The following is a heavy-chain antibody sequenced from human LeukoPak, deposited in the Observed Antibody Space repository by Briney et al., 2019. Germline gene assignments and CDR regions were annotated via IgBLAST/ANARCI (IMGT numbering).Heavy chain of an antibody. CDR3: VRVGGRSSIGGDC. CDR2: IKSDGSNS. CDR1: GFTFSTYW. V-gene: IGHV3-74*01. J-gene: IGHJ4*02. D-gene: IGHD3-10*01. Sequence: GGSLILSCAASGFTFSTYWMHWVRQAPGTGLVWVSRIKSDGSNSNYADCVKGRFTISRDNAKNTLYLQMNSLRAEDTAVYHCVRVGGRSSIGGDCWGRGTLVTVSS.